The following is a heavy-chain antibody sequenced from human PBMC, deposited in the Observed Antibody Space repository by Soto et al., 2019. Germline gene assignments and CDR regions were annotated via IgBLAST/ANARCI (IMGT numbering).Heavy chain of an antibody. CDR1: GGSISSYY. CDR2: IYYSGST. CDR3: ARSIAAHPRPNWFDP. D-gene: IGHD6-6*01. V-gene: IGHV4-59*01. Sequence: QVQLQESGPGLVKPSETLSLTCTVSGGSISSYYWSWIRQPPGKGLEWIGYIYYSGSTNYNPSLKSRVTISVDTSKNQFSLKLSSVTAADTAVYYCARSIAAHPRPNWFDPWGQGTLVTVSS. J-gene: IGHJ5*02.